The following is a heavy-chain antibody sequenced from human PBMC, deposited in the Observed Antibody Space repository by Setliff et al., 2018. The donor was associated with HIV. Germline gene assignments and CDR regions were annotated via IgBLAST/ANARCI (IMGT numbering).Heavy chain of an antibody. CDR2: IYHTGTT. Sequence: LSLTCTVSGGSLTSSNWWSWVRQPPGKGLEWIGGIYHTGTTNHNPSLKSRVTVSIDKSKNQFALNVRSATAADTAVYYCAVRDWNDGGGAFDVWGQGKLVTVSS. CDR1: GGSLTSSNW. J-gene: IGHJ3*01. D-gene: IGHD1-1*01. CDR3: AVRDWNDGGGAFDV. V-gene: IGHV4-4*02.